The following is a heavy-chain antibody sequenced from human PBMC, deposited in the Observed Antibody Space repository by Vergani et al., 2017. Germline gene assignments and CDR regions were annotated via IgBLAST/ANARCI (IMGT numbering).Heavy chain of an antibody. D-gene: IGHD1-26*01. Sequence: EVQLVESGGGLVQPGGSLRLSCAASGFTVSSNYMSWVRQAPGKGLEWVSVIYSGGSTYYADSVKGRFTISRDNSKNTLYLQMNSLRAEDTAVYYCARDEAKFASRDRNYGMDVWGQGTTVTVSS. CDR3: ARDEAKFASRDRNYGMDV. V-gene: IGHV3-66*01. CDR1: GFTVSSNY. J-gene: IGHJ6*02. CDR2: IYSGGST.